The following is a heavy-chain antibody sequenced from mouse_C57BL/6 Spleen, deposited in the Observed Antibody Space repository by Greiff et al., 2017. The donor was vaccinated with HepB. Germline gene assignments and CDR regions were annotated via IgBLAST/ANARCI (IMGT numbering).Heavy chain of an antibody. J-gene: IGHJ3*01. Sequence: VESGGGLVKPGGSLKLSCAASGFTFSSYAMSWVRQTPEKRLEWVATISDGGSYTYYPDNVKGRFTISRDNAKNNLYLQMSHLKSEDTAMYYCARDRLYYYGSSPFAYWGQGTLVTVSA. CDR3: ARDRLYYYGSSPFAY. V-gene: IGHV5-4*01. CDR2: ISDGGSYT. CDR1: GFTFSSYA. D-gene: IGHD1-1*01.